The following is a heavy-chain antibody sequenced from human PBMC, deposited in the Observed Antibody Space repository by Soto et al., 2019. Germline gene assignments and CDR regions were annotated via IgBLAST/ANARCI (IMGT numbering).Heavy chain of an antibody. Sequence: QVQLVESGGGVVQPGRSLRLSCAASGFTFSSYAMHWVHQAPGKGLEWVAVISYDGSNKYYADSVKGRFTISRDNSKNTLYLQMNSLRAEDTAVYYCARSTYYYDSSGAAFDYWGQGTLVTVSS. CDR2: ISYDGSNK. CDR3: ARSTYYYDSSGAAFDY. V-gene: IGHV3-30-3*01. D-gene: IGHD3-22*01. CDR1: GFTFSSYA. J-gene: IGHJ4*02.